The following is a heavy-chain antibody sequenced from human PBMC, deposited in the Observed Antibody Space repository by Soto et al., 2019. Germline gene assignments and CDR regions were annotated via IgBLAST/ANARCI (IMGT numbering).Heavy chain of an antibody. CDR2: IYPGDSDT. CDR3: ARLICCGGSCCSAYYYYGMDV. D-gene: IGHD2-15*01. J-gene: IGHJ6*02. V-gene: IGHV5-51*01. Sequence: PGQFMTFSRKGSAYSFTSYWVGWVLQMPGKGLEWMGIIYPGDSDTRYSTSFQGQVTISADKSISAAYLQRSSLKASDTDMYYCARLICCGGSCCSAYYYYGMDVWGQGTTGTVSS. CDR1: AYSFTSYW.